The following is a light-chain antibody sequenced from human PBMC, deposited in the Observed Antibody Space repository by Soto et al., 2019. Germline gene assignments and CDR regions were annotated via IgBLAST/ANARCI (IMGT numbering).Light chain of an antibody. J-gene: IGKJ4*01. Sequence: IVLAQSPGILSLSPGERATLSCRASQTVIDSALAWYQQKPAQAPRLLVYGASNRATGLPDRFSGSGSGTVFTLTISRLEPEDFAFYFCQQYGGSPVTFGGGTNLEI. CDR1: QTVIDSA. V-gene: IGKV3-20*01. CDR3: QQYGGSPVT. CDR2: GAS.